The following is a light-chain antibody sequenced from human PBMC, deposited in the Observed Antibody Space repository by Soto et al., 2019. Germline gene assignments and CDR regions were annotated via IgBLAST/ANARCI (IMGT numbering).Light chain of an antibody. CDR3: SSYTSSSTLVG. J-gene: IGLJ2*01. CDR2: EVS. Sequence: QSVLTQPASVSGSPGQSITISCTGTSSDVGGYNYVSWYQQHPGKAPKLMIYEVSNWPSGVSNRFSGSKSGNTASLTISGLQAEDEADYYCSSYTSSSTLVGFGGGTKLTVL. CDR1: SSDVGGYNY. V-gene: IGLV2-14*01.